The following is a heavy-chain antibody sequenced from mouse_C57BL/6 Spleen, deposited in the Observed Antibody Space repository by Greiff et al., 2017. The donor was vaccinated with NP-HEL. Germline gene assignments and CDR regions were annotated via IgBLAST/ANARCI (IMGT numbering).Heavy chain of an antibody. J-gene: IGHJ1*03. CDR2: ISSGGSYT. CDR3: ARHYYGSSERYFDV. D-gene: IGHD1-1*01. Sequence: EVKLMESGGELVKPGGSLKLSCAASGFTFSSYGMSWVRQTPDKRLEWVANISSGGSYTYYHDSVKGRGTISRDNAKNTLYLQMSSLKSEDTAMYYCARHYYGSSERYFDVWGTGTTVTVSS. V-gene: IGHV5-6*01. CDR1: GFTFSSYG.